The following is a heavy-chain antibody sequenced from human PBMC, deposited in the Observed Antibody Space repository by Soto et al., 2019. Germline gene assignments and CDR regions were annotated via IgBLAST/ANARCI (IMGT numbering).Heavy chain of an antibody. CDR3: ARVRQVPPVTPDWFDP. D-gene: IGHD4-17*01. V-gene: IGHV3-33*01. CDR2: IWYDGSNK. Sequence: QVQLVESGGGVVQPGRSLRLSCAASGFTFSSYGMHWVRQAPGKGLEWVAAIWYDGSNKYYADSVKGRFTISRDNSKNPLYRQLNILRAEATAVYYRARVRQVPPVTPDWFDPWGQGPLVTLSS. CDR1: GFTFSSYG. J-gene: IGHJ5*02.